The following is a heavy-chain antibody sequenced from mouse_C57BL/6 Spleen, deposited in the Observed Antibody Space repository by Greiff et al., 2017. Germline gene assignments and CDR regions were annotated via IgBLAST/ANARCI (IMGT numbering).Heavy chain of an antibody. CDR1: GYTFTSYW. CDR2: INPSNGGT. CDR3: ARKGQLRLHAMDY. J-gene: IGHJ4*01. Sequence: VQLQQPGTELVKPGASVKLSCKASGYTFTSYWMHWVKQRPGQGLEWIGNINPSNGGTNYNEKFKSKATLTVDKSSSTAYMQLSSLTSEDSAVYYCARKGQLRLHAMDYWGQGTSVTVSS. V-gene: IGHV1-53*01. D-gene: IGHD3-2*02.